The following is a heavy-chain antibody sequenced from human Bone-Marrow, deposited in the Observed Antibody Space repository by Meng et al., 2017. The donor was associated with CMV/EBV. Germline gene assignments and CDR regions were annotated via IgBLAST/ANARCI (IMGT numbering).Heavy chain of an antibody. Sequence: GGSLRLSCAASGFTFSSYAMHWVRQAPGKGLEWVAVISYDGSNKYYADSVKGRFTISRDNSKNTLYLQMNSLRAEDTAVYYCARDGAGDIVVVPAAKGYYYYYGMDVWGHGTKVTVSS. CDR3: ARDGAGDIVVVPAAKGYYYYYGMDV. D-gene: IGHD2-2*01. J-gene: IGHJ6*02. V-gene: IGHV3-30-3*01. CDR1: GFTFSSYA. CDR2: ISYDGSNK.